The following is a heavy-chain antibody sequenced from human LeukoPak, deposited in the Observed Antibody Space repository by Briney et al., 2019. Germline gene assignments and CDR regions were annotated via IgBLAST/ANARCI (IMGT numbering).Heavy chain of an antibody. CDR1: GFIFRNYG. CDR2: IWYDGSIR. J-gene: IGHJ4*02. V-gene: IGHV3-33*01. Sequence: PGRSLRLSCAASGFIFRNYGMHWDRQAPGKGLEWVAVIWYDGSIRYYADSVKGRFTISRDNSKNTLYLQMNSLRAEDTAVYFCARASNSWSTDYWGQGTLVTVSS. D-gene: IGHD6-13*01. CDR3: ARASNSWSTDY.